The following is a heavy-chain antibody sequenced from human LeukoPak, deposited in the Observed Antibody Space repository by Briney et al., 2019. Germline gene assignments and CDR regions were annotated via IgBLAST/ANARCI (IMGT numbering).Heavy chain of an antibody. CDR2: ISSGSTYI. J-gene: IGHJ4*02. Sequence: GGSLRLSCAASGFTFSSYGLSWVRQAPGKGLGWVSSISSGSTYISYADSLKGRFTISRDNAKNSLYLQMNSLRAEDTAVYYCARDGVEVAGTRGDFDSWGQGTLVTVSS. D-gene: IGHD2-15*01. V-gene: IGHV3-21*01. CDR3: ARDGVEVAGTRGDFDS. CDR1: GFTFSSYG.